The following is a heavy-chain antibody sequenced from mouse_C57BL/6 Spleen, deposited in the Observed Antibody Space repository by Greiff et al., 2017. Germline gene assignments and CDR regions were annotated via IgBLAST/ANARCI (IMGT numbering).Heavy chain of an antibody. V-gene: IGHV1-42*01. CDR3: AMAYDSNSFAY. CDR2: INPSTGGT. CDR1: GYSFTGYY. J-gene: IGHJ3*01. D-gene: IGHD2-5*01. Sequence: VQLQQSGPELVKPGASVKISCKASGYSFTGYYMNWVKQSPEKSLEWIGEINPSTGGTTYNQKFKAKATLTVDKSSSTAYMQLKSLTSEDSAVYYCAMAYDSNSFAYWGQGTLVTVSA.